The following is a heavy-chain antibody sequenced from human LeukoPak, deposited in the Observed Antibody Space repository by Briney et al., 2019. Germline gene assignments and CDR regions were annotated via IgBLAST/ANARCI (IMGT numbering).Heavy chain of an antibody. D-gene: IGHD2-2*01. CDR1: GFTFSSYA. CDR3: AKGDCSSTSCYSYGYYYYGMDV. J-gene: IGHJ6*02. Sequence: GGSLRLSCAASGFTFSSYAMSWVRQAPGKGLEWVSAISGSGGSKYYADSVKGRFTISRDNSKNTLYLQMNSLRAEDTAVYYCAKGDCSSTSCYSYGYYYYGMDVWGQGTTVTVSS. V-gene: IGHV3-23*01. CDR2: ISGSGGSK.